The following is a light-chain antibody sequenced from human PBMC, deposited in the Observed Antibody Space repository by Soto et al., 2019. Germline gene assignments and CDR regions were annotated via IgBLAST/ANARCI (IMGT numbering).Light chain of an antibody. J-gene: IGKJ5*01. CDR2: DAS. CDR1: QSVRTY. V-gene: IGKV3-20*01. CDR3: QQYSSSPSIT. Sequence: EVVLTQSPGTLSLSPGERATHSCRASQSVRTYLVWYQVKPGQAPRLLIYDASRRASGVPARFSGSGSGTDFTLTISRLEPEDFAVYDCQQYSSSPSITFGQGTRLGIK.